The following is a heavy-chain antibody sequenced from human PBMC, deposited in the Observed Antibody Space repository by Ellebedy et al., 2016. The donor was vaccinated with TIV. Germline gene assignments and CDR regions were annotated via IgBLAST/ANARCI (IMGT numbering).Heavy chain of an antibody. CDR3: TCSSTSCD. J-gene: IGHJ4*02. D-gene: IGHD2-2*01. Sequence: GESLKISCAASGFTFSGSAMHWVRQASGKGLEWVGRIRSKANSYATAYAASVKGRFTISRDDSKNTAYLQMNSLKTEDTAVYYCTCSSTSCDWGQGTLVTVSS. CDR1: GFTFSGSA. V-gene: IGHV3-73*01. CDR2: IRSKANSYAT.